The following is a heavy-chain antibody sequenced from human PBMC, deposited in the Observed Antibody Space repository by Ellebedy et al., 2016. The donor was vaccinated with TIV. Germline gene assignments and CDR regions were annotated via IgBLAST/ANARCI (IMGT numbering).Heavy chain of an antibody. CDR2: VDHGGRT. V-gene: IGHV4-34*01. Sequence: SETLSLTXAVYGGSFSGYYWTWIRQPPGKGLEWIGDVDHGGRTNYKPSLKSRVTISVDTSKNQFSLKLNSLTAADTAVYYCARGTVVLQPLKHFDSWGRGTLVIVSS. J-gene: IGHJ4*02. CDR1: GGSFSGYY. CDR3: ARGTVVLQPLKHFDS. D-gene: IGHD2-15*01.